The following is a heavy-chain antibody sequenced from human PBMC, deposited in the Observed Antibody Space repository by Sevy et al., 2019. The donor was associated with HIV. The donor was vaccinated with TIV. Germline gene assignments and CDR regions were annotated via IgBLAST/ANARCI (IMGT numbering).Heavy chain of an antibody. CDR3: AKVLHIVVVPAAIDYYYGMDV. CDR1: GFTFSTYV. CDR2: IRFDGTIK. Sequence: GGSLRLSCAASGFTFSTYVMHWVRQAPGKGLEWVASIRFDGTIKYYTDSVKGRLTISRDNSKNTLYLQMNSLRAEDTAVYFCAKVLHIVVVPAAIDYYYGMDVWGQGTTVTVSS. D-gene: IGHD2-2*01. J-gene: IGHJ6*02. V-gene: IGHV3-30*02.